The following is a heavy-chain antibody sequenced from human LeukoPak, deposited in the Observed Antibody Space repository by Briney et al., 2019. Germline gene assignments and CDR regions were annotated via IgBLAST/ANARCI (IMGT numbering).Heavy chain of an antibody. CDR1: GFTFSSYD. CDR2: IGTAGDT. J-gene: IGHJ4*02. V-gene: IGHV3-13*01. Sequence: GGSLRLSCAASGFTFSSYDMHWVRQATGKGLEWVSAIGTAGDTYYPGSVKGRFTISRENAKNSLYLQMNSLRAGDTAVYYCANLDSSSLHFDYWGQGTLVTVSS. CDR3: ANLDSSSLHFDY. D-gene: IGHD6-13*01.